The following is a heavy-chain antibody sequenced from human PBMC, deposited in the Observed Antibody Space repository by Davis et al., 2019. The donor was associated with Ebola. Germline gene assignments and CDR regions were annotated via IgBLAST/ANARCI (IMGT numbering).Heavy chain of an antibody. CDR1: GFTFSGSA. D-gene: IGHD5-24*01. CDR2: IRSKANSYAT. Sequence: GESLKISCAASGFTFSGSAMHWVRQASGKGLEWVGRIRSKANSYATAYAASVKGRFTISRDDSKNTAYLQMNSLKTEETAVYYCTSSVEMATIVVDYWGQGTLVTVSS. J-gene: IGHJ4*02. CDR3: TSSVEMATIVVDY. V-gene: IGHV3-73*01.